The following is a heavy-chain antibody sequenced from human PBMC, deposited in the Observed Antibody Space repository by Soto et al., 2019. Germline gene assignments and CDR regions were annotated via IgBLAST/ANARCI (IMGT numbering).Heavy chain of an antibody. J-gene: IGHJ4*01. Sequence: EIQLLESGGGLVQPGGSLRLSCEASGFTFSSYAMSWVRQAPGKGLEWVSTISDRGSTYYADSVKGRFSISRDNSKNTVYRPMNLLRAEDTAVYYCAKVWGENGYCTRISRLYNFDHWGQGTMVTVAS. CDR3: AKVWGENGYCTRISRLYNFDH. CDR2: ISDRGST. V-gene: IGHV3-23*01. CDR1: GFTFSSYA. D-gene: IGHD2-2*03.